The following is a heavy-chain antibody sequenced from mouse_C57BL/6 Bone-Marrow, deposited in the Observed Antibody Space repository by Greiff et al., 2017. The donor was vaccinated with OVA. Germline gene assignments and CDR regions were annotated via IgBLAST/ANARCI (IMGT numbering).Heavy chain of an antibody. CDR2: INPGSGGT. V-gene: IGHV1-54*01. CDR3: ARCDGYYLFAY. CDR1: GYAFTNYL. D-gene: IGHD2-3*01. Sequence: VQLQQSGAELVRPGTSVKVSCKASGYAFTNYLIEWVKQRPGPGLEWIGVINPGSGGTNYNEKFKGKATLTADKSSSTAYMQLSSLTSEDSAVYFCARCDGYYLFAYWGQGTLVTVSA. J-gene: IGHJ3*01.